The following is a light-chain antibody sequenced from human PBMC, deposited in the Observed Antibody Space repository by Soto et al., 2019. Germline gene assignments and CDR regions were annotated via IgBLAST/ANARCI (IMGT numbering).Light chain of an antibody. J-gene: IGKJ4*01. V-gene: IGKV3-20*01. CDR2: GAS. CDR1: QSVSSSY. CDR3: KPYGNT. Sequence: EIVLTQSPGTLSLSPGERATLSCRASQSVSSSYLAWYQQKPGQAPRLLIYGASSRATGIPDRFSGSGSGTDFTLTISRLEPEDFAVYYCKPYGNTFGGGTKVDIK.